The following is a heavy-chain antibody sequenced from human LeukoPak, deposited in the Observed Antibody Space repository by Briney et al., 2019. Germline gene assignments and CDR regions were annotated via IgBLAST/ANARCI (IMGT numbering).Heavy chain of an antibody. J-gene: IGHJ6*03. V-gene: IGHV3-33*06. CDR2: IYFDGNKK. CDR3: AKSLPPGRYYYYMDV. Sequence: GGSLRLSCTASGFTFSDYAMHWVRQAPGKGLEWVALIYFDGNKKYYGASVKGRFTISRDNSKNTLYLQMNSLRAEDTAVYYCAKSLPPGRYYYYMDVWGKGTTVTVSS. D-gene: IGHD7-27*01. CDR1: GFTFSDYA.